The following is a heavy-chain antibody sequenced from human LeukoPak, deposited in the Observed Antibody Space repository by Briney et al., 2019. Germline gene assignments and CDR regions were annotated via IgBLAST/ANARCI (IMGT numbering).Heavy chain of an antibody. Sequence: GGPLRLSCAASGFTFSSYAMSWARQAPRKALEGVSGISGSGGSTYYADSEKGRFTISRDNSKNTLYLQKNSLRAEDTAVYYCAKGPQSTYHSYMDVWGKGTTVTVSS. CDR3: AKGPQSTYHSYMDV. CDR1: GFTFSSYA. V-gene: IGHV3-23*01. J-gene: IGHJ6*03. CDR2: ISGSGGST. D-gene: IGHD2-2*01.